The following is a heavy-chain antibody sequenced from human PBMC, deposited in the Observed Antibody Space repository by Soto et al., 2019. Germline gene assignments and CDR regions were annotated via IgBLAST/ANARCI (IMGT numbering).Heavy chain of an antibody. V-gene: IGHV3-21*01. CDR3: ARDQGYDILTGYFGFIDI. J-gene: IGHJ3*02. CDR1: GFTFSSYS. CDR2: ISSSSYI. Sequence: GGSLRLSCAASGFTFSSYSMNWVRQAPGKGLEWASSISSSSYIYYADSVKGRFTISRDNAKNSLYLQMNSLRAEDTAVYYCARDQGYDILTGYFGFIDIWGQGTMVTVSS. D-gene: IGHD3-9*01.